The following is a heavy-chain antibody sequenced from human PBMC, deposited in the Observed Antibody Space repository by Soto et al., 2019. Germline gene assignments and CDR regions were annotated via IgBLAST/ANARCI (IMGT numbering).Heavy chain of an antibody. V-gene: IGHV4-39*01. J-gene: IGHJ3*02. CDR1: GGSISSSSYY. Sequence: QLQLQESGPGLVKPSETLSLTCTVSGGSISSSSYYWGWIRQPPGKGLEWIGSIYYSGSTYYNPSHKSRVNSSEETSKNQFSLKLSSVTAADTAVYYCARGGAHDAFDIWGQGTMVTVSS. CDR3: ARGGAHDAFDI. D-gene: IGHD1-26*01. CDR2: IYYSGST.